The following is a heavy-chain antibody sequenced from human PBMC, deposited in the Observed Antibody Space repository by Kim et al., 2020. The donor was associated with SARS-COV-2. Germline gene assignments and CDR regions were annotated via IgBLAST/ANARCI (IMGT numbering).Heavy chain of an antibody. CDR3: ARCSGTTFYYDSSGYYHPGDFDF. J-gene: IGHJ4*02. D-gene: IGHD3-22*01. Sequence: SETLSLTCTVSGGSMTSSTYYWGWIRQTPGKGLEWIGSVFYSGTTYYKPSLKSRVTISADTSKNQFSLKLSSVTAADTAVYYCARCSGTTFYYDSSGYYHPGDFDFWGQGTLVTVSS. CDR1: GGSMTSSTYY. CDR2: VFYSGTT. V-gene: IGHV4-39*01.